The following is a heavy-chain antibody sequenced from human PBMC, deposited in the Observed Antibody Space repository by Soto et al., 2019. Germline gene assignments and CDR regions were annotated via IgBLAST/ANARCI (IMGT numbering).Heavy chain of an antibody. CDR1: GYPFSNYA. V-gene: IGHV1-3*05. D-gene: IGHD2-2*01. CDR2: INAGNGNS. J-gene: IGHJ6*04. Sequence: QVQLVQSGAEEKKPGASVKVSCKASGYPFSNYAMHWVRQAPGRGLEWMGWINAGNGNSKYSQKFPGRVTSTRDPSANTAYMELDSLRSEDTAVYYCATSTYCSSSTCYQWYGMDVWGKGTTVTVSS. CDR3: ATSTYCSSSTCYQWYGMDV.